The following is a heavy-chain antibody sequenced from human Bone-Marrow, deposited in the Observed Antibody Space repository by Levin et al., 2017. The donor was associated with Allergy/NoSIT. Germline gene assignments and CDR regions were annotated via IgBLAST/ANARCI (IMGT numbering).Heavy chain of an antibody. J-gene: IGHJ4*02. V-gene: IGHV1-69*13. CDR2: IIPIFGTA. Sequence: SVKVSCKASGGTFSSYAISWVRQAPGQGLEWMGGIIPIFGTANYAQKFQGRVTITADESTSTAYMELSSLRSEDTAVYYCARDGDVYYDSSGYYLDYWGQGTLVTVSS. D-gene: IGHD3-22*01. CDR3: ARDGDVYYDSSGYYLDY. CDR1: GGTFSSYA.